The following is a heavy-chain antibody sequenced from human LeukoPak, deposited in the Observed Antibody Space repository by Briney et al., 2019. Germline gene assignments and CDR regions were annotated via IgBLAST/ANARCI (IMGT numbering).Heavy chain of an antibody. Sequence: GGSLRLSCAASGFTFSSYAMSWVRQAPGKGLEWVSAISGSGGSTYYADSVQGRFTISRDNSKNTLYLQMNSLRAEDTAVYYCAKDHDYGSGSYLTPEGYWGQGTLVTVSS. D-gene: IGHD3-10*01. CDR1: GFTFSSYA. V-gene: IGHV3-23*01. CDR3: AKDHDYGSGSYLTPEGY. CDR2: ISGSGGST. J-gene: IGHJ4*02.